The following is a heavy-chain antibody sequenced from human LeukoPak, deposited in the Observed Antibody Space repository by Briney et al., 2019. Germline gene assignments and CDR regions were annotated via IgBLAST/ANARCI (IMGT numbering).Heavy chain of an antibody. CDR2: IKSKTDGGTT. V-gene: IGHV3-15*01. CDR3: TTEYSEDYYDSSGYYFDY. J-gene: IGHJ4*02. CDR1: GFTFSSYW. Sequence: GGSLRLSCAASGFTFSSYWMSWVRQAPGKGLEWVGRIKSKTDGGTTDYAAPVKGRFTISRDDSKNTLYLQMNSLKTEDTAVYYCTTEYSEDYYDSSGYYFDYWGQGTLVTVSS. D-gene: IGHD3-22*01.